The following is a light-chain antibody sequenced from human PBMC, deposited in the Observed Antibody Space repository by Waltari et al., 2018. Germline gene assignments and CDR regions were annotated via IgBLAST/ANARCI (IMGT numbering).Light chain of an antibody. Sequence: QSAPTQPASVSGSPGQSITISCTGPSRDVGSYNLVSSYQQHPGKAPKPMIYEGSKRPSGVSNRFSGSKSGNTASLTISGLQAEDEADYYCCSYAGSSTFYVFGTGTKVTVL. CDR1: SRDVGSYNL. J-gene: IGLJ1*01. CDR3: CSYAGSSTFYV. V-gene: IGLV2-23*01. CDR2: EGS.